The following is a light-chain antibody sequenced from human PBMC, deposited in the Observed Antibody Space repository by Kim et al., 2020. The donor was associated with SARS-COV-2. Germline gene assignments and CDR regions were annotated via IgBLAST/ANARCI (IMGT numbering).Light chain of an antibody. CDR1: NIGSKS. V-gene: IGLV3-21*04. CDR3: QVWDSSSDHRV. Sequence: ATGKTARITGGGSNIGSKSVHWYQQKPGQAPVLVIYYDSDRHSGIPERFSGSNSGNTATLTISRVEAGDEADYYCQVWDSSSDHRVFGGGTQLTVL. J-gene: IGLJ3*02. CDR2: YDS.